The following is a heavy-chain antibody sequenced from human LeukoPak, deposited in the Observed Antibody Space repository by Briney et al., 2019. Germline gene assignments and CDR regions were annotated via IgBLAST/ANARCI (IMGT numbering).Heavy chain of an antibody. J-gene: IGHJ4*02. CDR3: ASLDATMVNGDY. V-gene: IGHV3-7*01. CDR2: IKEDGSEK. CDR1: GFTFSSYW. Sequence: GGSLRLSCVASGFTFSSYWMSWVRQAPGKELEWVANIKEDGSEKNYVDSVKGRFTISRDNAKNSLYLQINSLRAEDTAVYYCASLDATMVNGDYWGQGTLVTVSS. D-gene: IGHD5-18*01.